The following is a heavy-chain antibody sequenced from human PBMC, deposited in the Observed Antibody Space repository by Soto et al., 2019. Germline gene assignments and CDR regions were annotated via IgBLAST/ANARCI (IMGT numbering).Heavy chain of an antibody. D-gene: IGHD4-17*01. Sequence: QVQLVESGGGVVQPGRSLRLSCAASGFTFSSYGMHWVRQAPGKGLEWVAVISYDGSNKYYADSVKGRFTISRDKSKNTLYLQMNSLRAEDTAVYYCAKVNSHGDYRWGMDFDYWGQGTLVTVSS. CDR3: AKVNSHGDYRWGMDFDY. V-gene: IGHV3-30*18. J-gene: IGHJ4*02. CDR1: GFTFSSYG. CDR2: ISYDGSNK.